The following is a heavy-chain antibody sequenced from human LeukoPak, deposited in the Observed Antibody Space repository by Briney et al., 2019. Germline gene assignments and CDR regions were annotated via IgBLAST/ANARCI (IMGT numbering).Heavy chain of an antibody. Sequence: GGSLRLSCAASGFTFSDYYMSWIRQAPGKGLEWVSYISSSSSYTNYADSLKGRFTISRDNAKNSLYLQMNSLRAEDTAVYYCARPVAPVYVNAFDIWGQGTMVTVSS. J-gene: IGHJ3*02. V-gene: IGHV3-11*06. D-gene: IGHD1-14*01. CDR1: GFTFSDYY. CDR2: ISSSSSYT. CDR3: ARPVAPVYVNAFDI.